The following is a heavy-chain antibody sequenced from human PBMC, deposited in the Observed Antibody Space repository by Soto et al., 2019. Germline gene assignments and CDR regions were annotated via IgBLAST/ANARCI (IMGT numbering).Heavy chain of an antibody. D-gene: IGHD3-10*01. CDR1: GGSISSYY. CDR2: IYYSGST. V-gene: IGHV4-59*08. J-gene: IGHJ3*02. CDR3: ARPYYYGSGSYYHDAFDI. Sequence: QVQLQESGPGLVKPSETLSLTCTVSGGSISSYYWSWIRQPPGKGLEWIGYIYYSGSTNYNPSLKSRVTISVDTSKNQCSLKLSSVTAADTAVYYCARPYYYGSGSYYHDAFDIWGQGTMVTVSS.